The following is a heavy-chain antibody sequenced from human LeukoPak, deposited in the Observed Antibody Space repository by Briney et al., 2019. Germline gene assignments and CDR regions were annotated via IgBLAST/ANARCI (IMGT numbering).Heavy chain of an antibody. J-gene: IGHJ4*02. CDR2: ISYDGSNK. D-gene: IGHD2-15*01. Sequence: GGSLRLSCAASGFTFSSYGMLWVRQAPGQRLEGVAVISYDGSNKYYADSVKGRFTISRDNSKNTLYLQMNSLRAEDTAVYYCAKDRDIVVVVAATALDYWGQGTLVTVSS. V-gene: IGHV3-30*18. CDR3: AKDRDIVVVVAATALDY. CDR1: GFTFSSYG.